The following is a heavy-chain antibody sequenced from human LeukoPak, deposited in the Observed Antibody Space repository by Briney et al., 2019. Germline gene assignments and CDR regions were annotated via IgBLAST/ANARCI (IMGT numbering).Heavy chain of an antibody. J-gene: IGHJ4*02. D-gene: IGHD1-26*01. CDR1: GYTFTGYY. Sequence: ASVKVSCKASGYTFTGYYMHWVRQVPGQGLEWMGWINPNSGGTNYAQKFQGRVTMTRDTSISTAYMELSRLRSDDTAVYYCAREGPDSGSYYFDYWGQGTLVTVSS. V-gene: IGHV1-2*02. CDR3: AREGPDSGSYYFDY. CDR2: INPNSGGT.